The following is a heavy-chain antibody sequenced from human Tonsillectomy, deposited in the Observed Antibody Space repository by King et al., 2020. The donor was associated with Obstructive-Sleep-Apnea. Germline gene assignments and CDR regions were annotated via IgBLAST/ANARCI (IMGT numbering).Heavy chain of an antibody. CDR1: GFTFSSYG. Sequence: VQLVESGGGVVQPGRSLRLSCAASGFTFSSYGMHWVRQAPVKGLEWVAVISYDGSNKYYADSVKGRFTISRDNSKNTLYLQMNSLRAEDTAVYYCAKDAYGSGYNWFDPWGQGTLVTVSS. J-gene: IGHJ5*02. V-gene: IGHV3-30*18. CDR3: AKDAYGSGYNWFDP. CDR2: ISYDGSNK. D-gene: IGHD3-10*01.